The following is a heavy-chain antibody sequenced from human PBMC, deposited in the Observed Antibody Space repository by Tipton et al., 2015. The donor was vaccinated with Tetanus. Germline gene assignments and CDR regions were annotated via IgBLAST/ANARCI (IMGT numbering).Heavy chain of an antibody. D-gene: IGHD3-10*01. J-gene: IGHJ4*02. Sequence: LSCAVYGGSFSGYYWSWIRQPPGKGLEWIGEINHSGSTNYNPSLKSRVTISVDTSKNQFSLKLSSVTAADTAVYYCARRRGVKGDYWGQGTLVTVSS. V-gene: IGHV4-34*01. CDR2: INHSGST. CDR3: ARRRGVKGDY. CDR1: GGSFSGYY.